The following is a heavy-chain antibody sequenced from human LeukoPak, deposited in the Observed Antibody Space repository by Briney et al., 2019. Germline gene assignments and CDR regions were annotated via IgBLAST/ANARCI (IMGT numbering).Heavy chain of an antibody. Sequence: GRSLRLSCAASGFTFSSYGMHWVRQAPGKGLEWVAVISYDGSNKYYADSVKGRFTISRDNSKNTLYLQMNSLRAEDTAVYYCAKATKALRWSFDYWGQGTLVTVSS. V-gene: IGHV3-30*18. CDR3: AKATKALRWSFDY. CDR1: GFTFSSYG. CDR2: ISYDGSNK. J-gene: IGHJ4*02. D-gene: IGHD4-23*01.